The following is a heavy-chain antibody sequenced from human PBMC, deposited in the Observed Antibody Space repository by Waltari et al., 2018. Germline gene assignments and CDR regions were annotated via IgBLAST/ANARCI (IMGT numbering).Heavy chain of an antibody. J-gene: IGHJ4*02. V-gene: IGHV4-31*03. CDR3: ARTAVVVPAAILDY. CDR2: IYYSGST. Sequence: QVQLQESGPGLVKPSQTLSLTCTVSGGSISSGGYYWSWIRQHPGKGLEWIGYIYYSGSTYYNPSLKSRVTISVDTSKNQFSLKLSSGTAADTAVYYCARTAVVVPAAILDYWGQGTLVTVSS. D-gene: IGHD2-2*02. CDR1: GGSISSGGYY.